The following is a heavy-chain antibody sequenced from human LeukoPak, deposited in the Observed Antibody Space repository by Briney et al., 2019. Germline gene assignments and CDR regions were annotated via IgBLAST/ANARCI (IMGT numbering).Heavy chain of an antibody. Sequence: GGSLRLSCAASGFTFGSYGMTWVRQAPGKGLEWVSAISGSGSNTYYADSVKGRFTISRDNSKNTLYLQMNSLRAEDTAVYYCARDRWYYYDSSDYYHDAFDIWGQGTMVTVSS. CDR1: GFTFGSYG. J-gene: IGHJ3*02. CDR3: ARDRWYYYDSSDYYHDAFDI. CDR2: ISGSGSNT. V-gene: IGHV3-23*01. D-gene: IGHD3-22*01.